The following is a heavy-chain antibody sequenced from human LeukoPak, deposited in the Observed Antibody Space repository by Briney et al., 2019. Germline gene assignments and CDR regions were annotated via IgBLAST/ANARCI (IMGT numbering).Heavy chain of an antibody. D-gene: IGHD2-15*01. CDR2: IKSKIDGGTI. CDR3: TTDGYCSGGNCYSFDY. J-gene: IGHJ4*02. CDR1: GLTFSKAW. Sequence: KPGGSLRLSCAASGLTFSKAWMSWVRQAPGKGLEWVGRIKSKIDGGTIEYAAPVKGRFTISRDDSKNTQYLQMNSLKTEDTAVYYCTTDGYCSGGNCYSFDYWGQGILVTVS. V-gene: IGHV3-15*01.